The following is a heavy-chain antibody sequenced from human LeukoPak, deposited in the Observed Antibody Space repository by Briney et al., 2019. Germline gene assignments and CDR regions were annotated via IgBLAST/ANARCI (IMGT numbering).Heavy chain of an antibody. CDR1: GGTFSSYA. Sequence: EASVKVSCKASGGTFSSYAISWVRQAPGQGLEWMGRIIPILGIANYAQKFQGRVTITADKSTSTAYMELSSLRSEDTAVYYCARMGPPKDKVYYYYYGMDVWGQGTTVTVSS. J-gene: IGHJ6*02. CDR3: ARMGPPKDKVYYYYYGMDV. V-gene: IGHV1-69*04. CDR2: IIPILGIA.